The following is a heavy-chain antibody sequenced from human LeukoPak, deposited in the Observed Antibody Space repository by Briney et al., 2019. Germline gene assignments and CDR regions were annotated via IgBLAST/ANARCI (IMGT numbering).Heavy chain of an antibody. CDR2: ISAYNGGT. V-gene: IGHV1-18*01. CDR1: GYDFKSKG. CDR3: VRDSDILIAPVPSLYTWFDS. Sequence: ASVRVSCKASGYDFKSKGISWVRQAPGEGLQWMGWISAYNGGTKYAQRFEGRIDMTIETATTTAYLELRSLRSDDTAVYYCVRDSDILIAPVPSLYTWFDSWGQGTLVIVSS. D-gene: IGHD2-21*01. J-gene: IGHJ5*01.